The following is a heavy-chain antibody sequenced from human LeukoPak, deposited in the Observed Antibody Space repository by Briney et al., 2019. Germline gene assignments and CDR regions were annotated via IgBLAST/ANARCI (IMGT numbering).Heavy chain of an antibody. J-gene: IGHJ4*02. CDR1: GYTFTGYY. V-gene: IGHV1-2*02. Sequence: ASVTVSCKASGYTFTGYYMHWVRQAPGQGLEWMGWINPNSGGTNYAQKFQGRVTMTRDTSISTAYMELSRLRSDDTAVYYCARDRYCSGGSCYSLGYWGQGTLVTVSS. D-gene: IGHD2-15*01. CDR3: ARDRYCSGGSCYSLGY. CDR2: INPNSGGT.